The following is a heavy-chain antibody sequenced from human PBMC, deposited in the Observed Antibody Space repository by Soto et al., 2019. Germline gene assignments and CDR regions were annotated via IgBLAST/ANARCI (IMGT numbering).Heavy chain of an antibody. CDR1: GFTFSSYG. D-gene: IGHD3-22*01. V-gene: IGHV3-33*01. J-gene: IGHJ4*02. CDR2: IWYDGSNK. Sequence: QVQLVESGGGVVQPGRSLRLSCAASGFTFSSYGMHWVRQALGKGLEWVAVIWYDGSNKYYADSVKGRFTISRDNSKNTLYLQMNSLRAEDTAVYYCARAGNYYDSSGYYGMIDYWGQGTLVTVSS. CDR3: ARAGNYYDSSGYYGMIDY.